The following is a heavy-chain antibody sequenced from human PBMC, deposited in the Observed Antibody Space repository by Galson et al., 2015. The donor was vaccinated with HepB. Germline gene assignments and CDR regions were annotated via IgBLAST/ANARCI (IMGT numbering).Heavy chain of an antibody. D-gene: IGHD2-15*01. CDR3: ARGALVGVVGGSKNNWFAP. CDR1: GYTFSTYS. J-gene: IGHJ5*02. CDR2: ISPHNRDT. V-gene: IGHV1-18*01. Sequence: SVKVSCKASGYTFSTYSITWVRQAPGQGLEWMGWISPHNRDTNYARKFQGRVTMTTDIFTSTAYMELRSLRSDDTAFYYCARGALVGVVGGSKNNWFAPWGQGTLVTVSS.